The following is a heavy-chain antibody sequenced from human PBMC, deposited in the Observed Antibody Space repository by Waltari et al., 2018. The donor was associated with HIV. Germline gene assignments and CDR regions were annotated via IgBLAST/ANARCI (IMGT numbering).Heavy chain of an antibody. CDR1: GCSLITDF. CDR3: AREDRWAHGMDV. J-gene: IGHJ6*02. CDR2: INTSGST. Sequence: QVQLQESGPGLVEPSETLSLCCTLFGCSLITDFWSWPRQPAGKGLEWMGRINTSGSTHYHPSLKSRVTMSVDTSKNQFSLKLSSVTAADTAVYYCAREDRWAHGMDVWGQGTTVTVSS. V-gene: IGHV4-4*07. D-gene: IGHD1-26*01.